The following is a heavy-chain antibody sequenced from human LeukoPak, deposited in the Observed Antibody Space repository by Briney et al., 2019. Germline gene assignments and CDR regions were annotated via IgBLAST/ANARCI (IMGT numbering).Heavy chain of an antibody. CDR1: GFTFWKYI. J-gene: IGHJ4*02. V-gene: IGHV3-23*01. CDR2: IGGGEDIT. CDR3: PKWGATETICTTWYGPLDH. D-gene: IGHD2-2*01. Sequence: GGSLRLSCTTSGFTFWKYIMTWVRQAPGNGLEGVSSIGGGEDITFYADSVKGRFRISRDNSKNTVFLQISNLRVDAPPSYYCPKWGATETICTTWYGPLDHWGQGPQVTVSS.